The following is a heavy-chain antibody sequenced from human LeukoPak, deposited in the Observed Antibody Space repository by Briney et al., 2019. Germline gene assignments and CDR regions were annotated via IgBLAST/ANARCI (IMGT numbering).Heavy chain of an antibody. CDR2: IKQDGSER. J-gene: IGHJ4*02. Sequence: PGGSLRLSCAASGFTFSGFSMSWVRQSPTKGLEWVANIKQDGSERYYVDSVKGRFTISRDNAKNSLSLQMNNLRVEDTAVYYSARAGSHWHYVYWGQGTVVTVSS. D-gene: IGHD3-10*01. V-gene: IGHV3-7*01. CDR3: ARAGSHWHYVY. CDR1: GFTFSGFS.